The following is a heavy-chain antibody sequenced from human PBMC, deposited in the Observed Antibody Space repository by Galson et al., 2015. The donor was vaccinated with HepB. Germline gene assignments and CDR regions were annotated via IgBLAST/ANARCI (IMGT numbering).Heavy chain of an antibody. CDR3: ARHTHIVVVPAAILFGAKHWYFDL. CDR1: GGSISSSSYY. Sequence: SEPLSLTCTVSGGSISSSSYYWGWIRQPPGKGLEWIGSIYYGGSTFYNPSLKSRVTISVDTSKNQFSLKLSSVTAADTAVYYCARHTHIVVVPAAILFGAKHWYFDLWGRGTLVTVSS. D-gene: IGHD2-2*02. V-gene: IGHV4-39*01. CDR2: IYYGGST. J-gene: IGHJ2*01.